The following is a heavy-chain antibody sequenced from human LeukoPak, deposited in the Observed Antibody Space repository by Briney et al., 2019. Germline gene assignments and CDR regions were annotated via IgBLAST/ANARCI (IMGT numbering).Heavy chain of an antibody. J-gene: IGHJ6*03. CDR1: GFTFSSYS. V-gene: IGHV3-21*01. D-gene: IGHD2-2*01. CDR3: ARGILGYCSSTSCYGNYYYYYYMDV. Sequence: GGSLRLSCAASGFTFSSYSMNWVRQAPGKGLEWVSSISSSSSYIYYADSVKGRFTISRDNAKNSLYLQMNSLRAEDTAVYYCARGILGYCSSTSCYGNYYYYYYMDVWGKGTTVTVSS. CDR2: ISSSSSYI.